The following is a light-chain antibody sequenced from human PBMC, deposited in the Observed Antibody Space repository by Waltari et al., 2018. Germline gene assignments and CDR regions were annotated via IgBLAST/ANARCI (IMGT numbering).Light chain of an antibody. V-gene: IGKV1-39*01. Sequence: DIQMTQSPSSLPASVGDRVTTTCRLSQSIRNYLNWYQHKPGHAPNLLVYVASNLQRGVPSRFSGSGSETDFTLTISSLQLEDFATYYCQQSYNAPYTFGQGTNVEIK. CDR1: QSIRNY. CDR3: QQSYNAPYT. CDR2: VAS. J-gene: IGKJ2*01.